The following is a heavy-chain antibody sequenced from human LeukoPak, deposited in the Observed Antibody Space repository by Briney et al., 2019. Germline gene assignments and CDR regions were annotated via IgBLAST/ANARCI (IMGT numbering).Heavy chain of an antibody. CDR3: ARDYTGGGDY. CDR1: GFTVSNYE. CDR2: ISSNGGST. D-gene: IGHD3-16*01. J-gene: IGHJ4*02. Sequence: GGSLRLSCAASGFTVSNYEMNWVRQAPGKGLEYVSAISSNGGSTYYANSVKGRFTISRDNSKNTLYLQMGSLRAEDMAVYYCARDYTGGGDYWGQGTLVTVSS. V-gene: IGHV3-64*01.